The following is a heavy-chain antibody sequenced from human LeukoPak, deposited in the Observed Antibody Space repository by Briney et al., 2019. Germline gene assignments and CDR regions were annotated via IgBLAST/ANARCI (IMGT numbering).Heavy chain of an antibody. V-gene: IGHV3-48*04. CDR1: GFTFSSYS. Sequence: GGSLRLSCAASGFTFSSYSMNWVRQAPGKGLEWVSYISSSSSTIYYADSVKGRFTISRDNAKNSLYLQMNSLRAEDTAVYYCARDVVRGVYYFDYWGQGTLVTVSS. D-gene: IGHD3-10*01. CDR3: ARDVVRGVYYFDY. CDR2: ISSSSSTI. J-gene: IGHJ4*02.